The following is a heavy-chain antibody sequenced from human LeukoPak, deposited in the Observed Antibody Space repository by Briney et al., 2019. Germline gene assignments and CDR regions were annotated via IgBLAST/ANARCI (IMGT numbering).Heavy chain of an antibody. CDR2: ISGSGSST. Sequence: GGSLRLSCAASGFTFCSYAMSWVRQAPGKGLEWVSGISGSGSSTYYADSVKGRFTISRDNSKNTLSLQMNSLRAEDTAVYYCAKAYNDILTGDNSWGQGTLVTVSS. CDR3: AKAYNDILTGDNS. J-gene: IGHJ4*02. D-gene: IGHD3-9*01. V-gene: IGHV3-23*01. CDR1: GFTFCSYA.